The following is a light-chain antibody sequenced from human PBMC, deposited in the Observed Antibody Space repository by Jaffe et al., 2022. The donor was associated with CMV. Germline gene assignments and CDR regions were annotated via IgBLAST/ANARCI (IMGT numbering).Light chain of an antibody. CDR1: QSISTY. CDR3: QQGFTTPGT. V-gene: IGKV1-39*01. Sequence: DIQMTQSPSSLSASGGDRVTITCRASQSISTYLNWYQQKPGKAPKLLIYAASSLQSGVPSRFSGSGSGTDFTFTISSLQPEDFGTYYCQQGFTTPGTFAQGTKVEIK. J-gene: IGKJ1*01. CDR2: AAS.